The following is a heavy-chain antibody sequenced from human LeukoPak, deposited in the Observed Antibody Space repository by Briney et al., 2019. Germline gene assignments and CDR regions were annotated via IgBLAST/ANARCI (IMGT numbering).Heavy chain of an antibody. D-gene: IGHD4-17*01. J-gene: IGHJ5*02. Sequence: GASVKVSCKASGYTFIRHWMHWVRLAPGQGLEWVGIIYPGDSDTRYSPSFQGQVTISADKSISTAYLQWSSLKASDTAMYYCARLPGDYGNWFDPWGQGTLVTVSS. CDR2: IYPGDSDT. CDR1: GYTFIRHW. V-gene: IGHV5-51*01. CDR3: ARLPGDYGNWFDP.